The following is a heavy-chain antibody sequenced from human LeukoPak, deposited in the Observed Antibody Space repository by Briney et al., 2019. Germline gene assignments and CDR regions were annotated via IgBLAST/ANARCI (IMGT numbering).Heavy chain of an antibody. V-gene: IGHV3-15*01. Sequence: AGGSLRLSCAASGLTFNNAWMSWVRQAPGKGLEWVGRIKSKTDGGTTDYAAPVKGRFTISRDDLENTLYLQMNTLKTEDTAVYYCTTVGLDYYDSSGYFVDYWGQGTLVTVSS. J-gene: IGHJ4*02. CDR3: TTVGLDYYDSSGYFVDY. CDR2: IKSKTDGGTT. CDR1: GLTFNNAW. D-gene: IGHD3-22*01.